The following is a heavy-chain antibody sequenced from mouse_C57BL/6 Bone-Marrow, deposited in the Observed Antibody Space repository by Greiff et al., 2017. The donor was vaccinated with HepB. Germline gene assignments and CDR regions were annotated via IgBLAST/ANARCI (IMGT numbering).Heavy chain of an antibody. V-gene: IGHV1-55*01. CDR2: IYPGSGST. CDR1: GYTFTSYW. D-gene: IGHD2-3*01. CDR3: ARPYDGYFHWYFDV. Sequence: LQQPGAELVKPGASVKMSCKASGYTFTSYWITWVKQRPGQGLEWIGDIYPGSGSTNYNEKFKSKATLTVVTSSSTAYMQLSSLTSEDSAVYYCARPYDGYFHWYFDVWGTGTTVTVSS. J-gene: IGHJ1*03.